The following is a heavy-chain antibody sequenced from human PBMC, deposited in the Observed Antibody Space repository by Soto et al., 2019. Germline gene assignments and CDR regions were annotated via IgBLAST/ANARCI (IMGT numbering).Heavy chain of an antibody. CDR1: GFTFSTYA. J-gene: IGHJ4*02. CDR2: VSASGLNT. Sequence: PGGSLRLSCAASGFTFSTYAMAWVRQAPGKGLEWVSGVSASGLNTDYADPVKDRFSISRDDSKNTLYLQMNSLKTEDTAVYYCTTDLTWSFGALLYWVQGTLVTVSS. D-gene: IGHD3-3*01. CDR3: TTDLTWSFGALLY. V-gene: IGHV3-23*01.